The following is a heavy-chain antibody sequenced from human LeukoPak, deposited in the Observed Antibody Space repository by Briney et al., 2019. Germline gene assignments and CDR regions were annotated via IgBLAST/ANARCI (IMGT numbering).Heavy chain of an antibody. Sequence: SETLSLTCTVSGGSINNYYWSWIRQPAGKGLEWIGRIFSSGSTTYNSSLKSRVSMSVDTSKNQFSLKLSSVTAADTAVYYCARDYYDSSGYGYFHMDVWGKGTTVTVSS. D-gene: IGHD3-22*01. CDR2: IFSSGST. J-gene: IGHJ6*03. CDR1: GGSINNYY. V-gene: IGHV4-4*07. CDR3: ARDYYDSSGYGYFHMDV.